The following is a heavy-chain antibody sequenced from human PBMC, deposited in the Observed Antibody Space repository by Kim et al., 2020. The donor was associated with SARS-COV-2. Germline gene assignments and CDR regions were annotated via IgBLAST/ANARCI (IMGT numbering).Heavy chain of an antibody. J-gene: IGHJ3*02. D-gene: IGHD2-15*01. V-gene: IGHV4-4*02. CDR3: TRVTGYGDGALDM. CDR2: IYQSGST. Sequence: SETLSLTCAVSGGSVTRTWWSWVRQPPGKGPEWIGKIYQSGSTKYNPSLASRVTISLDKSKNQLSLKLNSVTAADTALNYCTRVTGYGDGALDMWGQGTMVIVS. CDR1: GGSVTRTW.